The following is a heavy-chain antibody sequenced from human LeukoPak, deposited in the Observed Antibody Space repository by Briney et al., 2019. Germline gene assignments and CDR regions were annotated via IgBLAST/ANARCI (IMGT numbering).Heavy chain of an antibody. CDR2: IYTSGST. Sequence: SETLSLTCTVSGGSISSYYWSWIRQPAGKGLEWIGRIYTSGSTNYNPSLKSRVTMSVDTSKNQFSLKLSSVTAADTAVYYCARSPGVVVPAAMNYYYYMDVWGKGTTVTVSS. CDR1: GGSISSYY. CDR3: ARSPGVVVPAAMNYYYYMDV. D-gene: IGHD2-2*01. J-gene: IGHJ6*03. V-gene: IGHV4-4*07.